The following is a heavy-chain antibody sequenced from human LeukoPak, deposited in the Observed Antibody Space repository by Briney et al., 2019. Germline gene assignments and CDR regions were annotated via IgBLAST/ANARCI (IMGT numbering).Heavy chain of an antibody. CDR1: GYTFTSSD. J-gene: IGHJ4*02. D-gene: IGHD6-13*01. CDR2: INPNIGRT. CDR3: ARGRSGLAAAGTYDY. Sequence: GASVKVSCKASGYTFTSSDINWVRQAAGQGLEWMGWINPNIGRTGYAQKFQGRVTITANTSINTAYMELSSLRFDDTAVYYCARGRSGLAAAGTYDYWGQGTLITVSS. V-gene: IGHV1-8*01.